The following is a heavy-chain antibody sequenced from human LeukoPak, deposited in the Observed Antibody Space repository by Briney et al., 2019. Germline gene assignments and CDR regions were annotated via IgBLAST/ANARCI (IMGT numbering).Heavy chain of an antibody. CDR2: INPNSGGT. D-gene: IGHD3-16*01. CDR1: GYTFTGNF. CDR3: ARGGTPVFYYYMDV. J-gene: IGHJ6*03. V-gene: IGHV1-2*02. Sequence: GASVKVSCTASGYTFTGNFMHWVRQAPGQGLEWMGWINPNSGGTNYAQKFQVRVTLTSDTSISTVYMELSSLRSDDTAVYYCARGGTPVFYYYMDVWGKGTTVTVSS.